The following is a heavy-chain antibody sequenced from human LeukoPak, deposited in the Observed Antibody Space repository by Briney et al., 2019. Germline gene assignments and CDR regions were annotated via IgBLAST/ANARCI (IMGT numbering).Heavy chain of an antibody. CDR2: ISYDGSNK. V-gene: IGHV3-30*04. D-gene: IGHD2-15*01. J-gene: IGHJ3*02. CDR1: GFTFSSYA. Sequence: GGSLRLSCAASGFTFSSYAMHWVRQAPGKGLEWVAVISYDGSNKYYADSVKGRFTISRDNSKNTLYLQTNSLRAEDTAVYYCARGRIVVVAVDAFDIWGQGTMVTVSS. CDR3: ARGRIVVVAVDAFDI.